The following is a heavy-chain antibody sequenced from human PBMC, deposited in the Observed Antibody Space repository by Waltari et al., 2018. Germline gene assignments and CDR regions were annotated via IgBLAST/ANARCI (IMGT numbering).Heavy chain of an antibody. Sequence: EVQLVQSGAEVQKPGESLKISCKGSGYSFTSYWIAWVSTMPGQGLEWRGIIYPGDSDTRYSPSFQGQVTISADKSISTAYLQWSSLKASDTAMYYCARLVAATHSPFDYWGQGTLVTVSS. J-gene: IGHJ4*02. CDR3: ARLVAATHSPFDY. CDR1: GYSFTSYW. CDR2: IYPGDSDT. D-gene: IGHD2-15*01. V-gene: IGHV5-51*01.